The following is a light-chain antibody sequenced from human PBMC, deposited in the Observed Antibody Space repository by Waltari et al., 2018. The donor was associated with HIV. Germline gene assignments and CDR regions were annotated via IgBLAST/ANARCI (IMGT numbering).Light chain of an antibody. CDR2: GAP. CDR1: TSPLAPNFD. CDR3: QTFDRTLSSYV. V-gene: IGLV1-40*01. J-gene: IGLJ1*01. Sequence: QAALTQPPSVSGAPGQRLAISCTGNTSPLAPNFDFHWYQSVPGTAPKPLLSGAPKRPARGSDRFSGSRSDTSASLASTGLRADDEATYYCQTFDRTLSSYVFGPGTTVSVL.